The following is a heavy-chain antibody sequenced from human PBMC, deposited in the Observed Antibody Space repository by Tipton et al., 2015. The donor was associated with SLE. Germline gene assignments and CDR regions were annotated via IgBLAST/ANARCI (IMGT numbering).Heavy chain of an antibody. CDR3: AQAHLWGSYRYASDI. CDR2: IYYGGGT. D-gene: IGHD3-16*02. Sequence: TLSLTCTVSGDSISNGDDYWSWIRQPPGKGLEWIGNIYYGGGTYYNPSLESRVTISADTSKNHFSLRLISVTAADTAVYYCAQAHLWGSYRYASDIWGQGTMVTVSS. CDR1: GDSISNGDDY. J-gene: IGHJ3*02. V-gene: IGHV4-30-4*08.